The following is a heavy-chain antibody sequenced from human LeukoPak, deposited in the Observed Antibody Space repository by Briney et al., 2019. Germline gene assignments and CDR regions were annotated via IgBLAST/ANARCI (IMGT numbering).Heavy chain of an antibody. D-gene: IGHD3-22*01. CDR3: AKRGVVIRVILVGFHKEAYYFDS. CDR2: ISGSGGGT. CDR1: GITLSNYA. J-gene: IGHJ4*02. V-gene: IGHV3-23*01. Sequence: GGSLRLSCAVSGITLSNYAMTWVRQAPGKGLEWVAGISGSGGGTNYADSVKGRFTISRDNYKNTLYLQMNSLGAEDTAVYFCAKRGVVIRVILVGFHKEAYYFDSWGQGALVTVSS.